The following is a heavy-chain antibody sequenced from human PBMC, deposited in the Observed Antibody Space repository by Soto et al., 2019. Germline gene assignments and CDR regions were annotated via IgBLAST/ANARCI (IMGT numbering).Heavy chain of an antibody. Sequence: QVQLQESGPGLVKPSQTLSLTCTVSGGSISSGGYYWSWIRQHPGKGLEWIGYIYYSGSTSYNPSLKSRVTISVDTSKNQSSLKLSSVTAADTAVYYCARAQYYYDSSGYYSLDPPYYFDYWGQGTLVTVSS. CDR1: GGSISSGGYY. V-gene: IGHV4-31*03. J-gene: IGHJ4*02. CDR3: ARAQYYYDSSGYYSLDPPYYFDY. D-gene: IGHD3-22*01. CDR2: IYYSGST.